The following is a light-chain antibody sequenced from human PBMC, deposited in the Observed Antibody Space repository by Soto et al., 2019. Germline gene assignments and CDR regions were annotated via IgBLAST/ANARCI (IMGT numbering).Light chain of an antibody. Sequence: DIQLTQSPSTLSASVGDRVTITCRASQSISSWLAWYQQKPGKAPKLLVYKASSLESGVPSRCSGSGSGTEFTLTISTLQPDDFATDYCQQYEAYPLTFGGGTKVEI. CDR2: KAS. CDR1: QSISSW. V-gene: IGKV1-5*03. J-gene: IGKJ4*01. CDR3: QQYEAYPLT.